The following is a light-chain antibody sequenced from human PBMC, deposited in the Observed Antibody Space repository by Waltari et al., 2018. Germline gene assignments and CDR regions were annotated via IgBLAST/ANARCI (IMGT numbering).Light chain of an antibody. V-gene: IGKV3-20*01. J-gene: IGKJ1*01. Sequence: ELVLTQSPGTLSLSPGVRDPLSCRASQSVRKYLAWYQQKPGQAPRLLIYETSIRANGIPDRCSGSGFGTDFSLTISSLDPEDFAVYFCQKYDRLPATFGQGTRVEIK. CDR3: QKYDRLPAT. CDR1: QSVRKY. CDR2: ETS.